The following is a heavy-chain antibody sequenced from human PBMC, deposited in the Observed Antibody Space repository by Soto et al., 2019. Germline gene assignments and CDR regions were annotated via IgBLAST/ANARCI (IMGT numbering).Heavy chain of an antibody. D-gene: IGHD6-6*01. CDR3: ARERPDGARLDP. J-gene: IGHJ5*02. CDR2: IYHSGST. V-gene: IGHV4-30-4*01. CDR1: GGSISSGDYY. Sequence: QVQLQESGPGLVKPSQTLSLTCTVSGGSISSGDYYWSWIRQPPGKGLEWIGYIYHSGSTYYNPSRXRXFTISVNTSKNQFSLKLSSVTAADTAVYYCARERPDGARLDPWGQGTLVTVSS.